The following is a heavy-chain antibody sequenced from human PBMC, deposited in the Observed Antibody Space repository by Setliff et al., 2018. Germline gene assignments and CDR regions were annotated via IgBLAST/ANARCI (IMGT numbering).Heavy chain of an antibody. V-gene: IGHV4-4*07. CDR2: IYTSGST. D-gene: IGHD1-26*01. CDR1: GGSISNYY. Sequence: AETLSLTCTVSGGSISNYYWSWIRQPAGKGLEWIGRIYTSGSTNYNPSLKSRVTMSVDTSKNQFSLKLSSVTAADTAVYYCARKGISALSGAFDMWGQGTMVTVSS. CDR3: ARKGISALSGAFDM. J-gene: IGHJ3*02.